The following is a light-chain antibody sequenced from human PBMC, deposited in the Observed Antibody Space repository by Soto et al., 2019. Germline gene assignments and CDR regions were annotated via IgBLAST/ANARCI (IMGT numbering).Light chain of an antibody. CDR3: QQYDNLPLT. J-gene: IGKJ4*01. V-gene: IGKV1-33*01. Sequence: DIHMSQSPSSLSASVGDRVTITCQASQDISNYLNWYQQKPGKAPKLLIYHASNLQTGVPSRFSGSGSGTDFTFTISSLQPEDIETYYCQQYDNLPLTFGGGTKVDIK. CDR2: HAS. CDR1: QDISNY.